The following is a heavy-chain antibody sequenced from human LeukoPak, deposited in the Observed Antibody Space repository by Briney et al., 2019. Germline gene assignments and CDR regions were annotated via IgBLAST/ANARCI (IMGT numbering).Heavy chain of an antibody. J-gene: IGHJ4*02. CDR2: IYHSGST. V-gene: IGHV4-30-2*01. D-gene: IGHD2-2*01. Sequence: PSETLSLTCTVSGGSISSGGYYWSWIRQPPGKGLEWIGYIYHSGSTYYNPSLKSRVTISVDRSKNQFSLKLSSVTAADTAVYYCARDSSSTSSIDYWGQGTLVTVSS. CDR3: ARDSSSTSSIDY. CDR1: GGSISSGGYY.